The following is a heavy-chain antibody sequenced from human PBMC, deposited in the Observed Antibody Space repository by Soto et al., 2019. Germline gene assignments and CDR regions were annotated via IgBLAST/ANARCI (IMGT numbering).Heavy chain of an antibody. CDR2: INHSGST. V-gene: IGHV4-34*01. CDR1: GGSFSGYY. D-gene: IGHD1-26*01. CDR3: ARGAVVRTLIVGATDAFDI. Sequence: SGTLSLTCAVYGGSFSGYYWSWIRQPPGKGLEWIGEINHSGSTNYNPSLKSRVTISVDTSKNQFSLKLSSVTAADTAVYYCARGAVVRTLIVGATDAFDIWGQGTMVTVSS. J-gene: IGHJ3*02.